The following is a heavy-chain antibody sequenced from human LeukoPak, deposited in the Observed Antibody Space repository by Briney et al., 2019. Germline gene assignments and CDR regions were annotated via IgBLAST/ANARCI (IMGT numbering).Heavy chain of an antibody. J-gene: IGHJ2*01. V-gene: IGHV3-30*02. CDR2: ILYDGTNK. CDR1: GFTFSSFG. D-gene: IGHD5-12*01. CDR3: ARVRKYSGYYPWYFDL. Sequence: PGGSLRLSCAASGFTFSSFGMHWVRQAPGQGLEWVAFILYDGTNKYYADSVKGRFTISRENAKNSLYLQMNSLRAGDTAVYYCARVRKYSGYYPWYFDLWGRGTLVTVSS.